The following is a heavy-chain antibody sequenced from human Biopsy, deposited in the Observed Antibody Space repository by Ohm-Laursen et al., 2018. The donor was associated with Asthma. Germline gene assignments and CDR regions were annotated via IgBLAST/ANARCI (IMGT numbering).Heavy chain of an antibody. D-gene: IGHD1-1*01. CDR1: GFTFNYYS. CDR2: ISKDASTQ. CDR3: VRDGTDDAFDI. J-gene: IGHJ3*02. V-gene: IGHV3-30*03. Sequence: SLRLSCSASGFTFNYYSINWVRQAPGKGLEWVGVISKDASTQDYADSVKGRFTMARDNSKNTLDLQMNSLREEDTAVYYCVRDGTDDAFDIWGQGTVVSVSS.